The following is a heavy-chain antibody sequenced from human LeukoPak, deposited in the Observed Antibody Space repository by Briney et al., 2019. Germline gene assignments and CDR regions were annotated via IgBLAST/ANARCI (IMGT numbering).Heavy chain of an antibody. Sequence: GGSLRLSCAASGFTFSSCWMHWVRQPPGKGLVWVSRINSDESSTNYADSVKGRFTISRDNAKNTLYLQMNSLRAEDTAVYYCARARGLGYGDDVRWFDPWGQGTLVTVSS. D-gene: IGHD4-17*01. CDR3: ARARGLGYGDDVRWFDP. J-gene: IGHJ5*02. V-gene: IGHV3-74*01. CDR2: INSDESST. CDR1: GFTFSSCW.